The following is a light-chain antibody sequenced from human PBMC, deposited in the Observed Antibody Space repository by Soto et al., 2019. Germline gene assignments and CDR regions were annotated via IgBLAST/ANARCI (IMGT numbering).Light chain of an antibody. J-gene: IGKJ5*01. Sequence: DIVLTQSPATLSLSPGNRVTLSCRANERISHSLAWYQQRPGQAPRILIYDASFRATGTPERFSGSGSGTDFTLSSSSLEPEDFAVYYCQLSQQRSSWPPIAFGQGTRLDLK. CDR2: DAS. V-gene: IGKV3-11*01. CDR1: ERISHS. CDR3: QLSQQRSSWPPIA.